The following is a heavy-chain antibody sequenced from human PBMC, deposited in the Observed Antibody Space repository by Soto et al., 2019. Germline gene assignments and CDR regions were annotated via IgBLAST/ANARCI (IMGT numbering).Heavy chain of an antibody. V-gene: IGHV6-1*01. CDR1: VGSVFSNRAA. J-gene: IGHJ5*02. D-gene: IGHD6-13*01. Sequence: LHTHPLSCAISVGSVFSNRAAWNCIRQTPSRGLEWLGRTYYRSKWYNDYAVSVKSRITINPDTSKNQFSLQLNSVTPEDTAVYYCARDAAAGANWFDPWGQGTLVTVSS. CDR3: ARDAAAGANWFDP. CDR2: TYYRSKWYN.